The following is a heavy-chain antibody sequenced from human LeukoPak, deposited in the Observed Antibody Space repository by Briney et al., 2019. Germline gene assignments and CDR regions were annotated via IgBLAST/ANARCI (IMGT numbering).Heavy chain of an antibody. J-gene: IGHJ4*02. CDR3: TRRGSSAPPGY. D-gene: IGHD3-16*01. Sequence: SETLSLTCTVSGGSVSSGSYYWSWIRQPPGKGLVWIGYIYYSGSTNYNPSLKSRVTISVDTSKNQFSLKLSSVTAADTAVYYCTRRGSSAPPGYWGQGILVTVSS. V-gene: IGHV4-61*01. CDR1: GGSVSSGSYY. CDR2: IYYSGST.